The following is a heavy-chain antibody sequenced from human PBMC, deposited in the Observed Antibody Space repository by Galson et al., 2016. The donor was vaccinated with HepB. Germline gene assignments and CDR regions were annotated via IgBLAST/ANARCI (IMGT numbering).Heavy chain of an antibody. CDR2: ISTGGTYT. CDR1: GFTFSDYY. CDR3: ARARAGGYESYDY. Sequence: SLRLSCAASGFTFSDYYMSWIGQAPGKGLEWVSYISTGGTYTNYADSVNGRFTISRDNAKNSLYLQMDSLRAEDTALYYCARARAGGYESYDYWGQGTLVTVSS. D-gene: IGHD5-12*01. J-gene: IGHJ4*02. V-gene: IGHV3-11*05.